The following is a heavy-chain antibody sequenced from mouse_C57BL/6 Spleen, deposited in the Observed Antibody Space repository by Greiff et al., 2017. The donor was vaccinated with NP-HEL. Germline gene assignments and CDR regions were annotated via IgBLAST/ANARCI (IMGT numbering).Heavy chain of an antibody. J-gene: IGHJ4*01. Sequence: DVMLVESGGGLVQPGGSMKLSCVASGFTFSNYWMNWVRQSPEKGLEWVAQIRLKSDNYATHYAESVKGRFTISRDDSKSSVCLQMYNLRAEDTGIYYCTSMVKDAMDYWGQGTSVTVSS. V-gene: IGHV6-3*01. D-gene: IGHD2-2*01. CDR1: GFTFSNYW. CDR3: TSMVKDAMDY. CDR2: IRLKSDNYAT.